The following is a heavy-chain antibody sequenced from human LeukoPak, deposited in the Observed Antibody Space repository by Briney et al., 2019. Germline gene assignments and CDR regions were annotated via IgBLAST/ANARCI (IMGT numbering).Heavy chain of an antibody. D-gene: IGHD3-10*01. Sequence: GGSLILSCAASGFTFSYYWIHRVRQAPGKGLVWVSRINTDGSITNYADSVKGRFSISRDNAKNTLYLQMSSLRAEDTAVYYCARDRGPRTGFMVREAYDYWGQGTLVTVSS. J-gene: IGHJ4*02. CDR3: ARDRGPRTGFMVREAYDY. CDR1: GFTFSYYW. CDR2: INTDGSIT. V-gene: IGHV3-74*01.